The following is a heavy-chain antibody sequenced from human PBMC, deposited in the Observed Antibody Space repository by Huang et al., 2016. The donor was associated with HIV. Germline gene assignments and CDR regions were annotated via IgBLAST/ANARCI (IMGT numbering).Heavy chain of an antibody. Sequence: QLQLQESGPRLLKPSETLSLTCTVSGISISSDIHCWDWLRQSPGKGLEWIGSVYYSGSTYYNPSLASRATVSVFTSKDQFSLQLTSVTATYTAVYYCARRGTGAVRPSVFDFWGRGTLVTVSS. D-gene: IGHD3-16*01. CDR1: GISISSDIHC. J-gene: IGHJ4*02. CDR2: VYYSGST. CDR3: ARRGTGAVRPSVFDF. V-gene: IGHV4-39*01.